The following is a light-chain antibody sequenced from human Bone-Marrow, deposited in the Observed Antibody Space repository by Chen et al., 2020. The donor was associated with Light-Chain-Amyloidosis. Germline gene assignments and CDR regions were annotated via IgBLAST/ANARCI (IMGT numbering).Light chain of an antibody. Sequence: QSALTQPRSVSGSLGRSVTISCTGTSSDVGAYTYVSRYQQHPGKAPKLIIYDVNKRPSGVPDRCACSQSGSAASLTISRLQTDDESDYFCSSCAGTYTWVFGGGTKLTVL. J-gene: IGLJ3*02. CDR1: SSDVGAYTY. CDR3: SSCAGTYTWV. CDR2: DVN. V-gene: IGLV2-11*01.